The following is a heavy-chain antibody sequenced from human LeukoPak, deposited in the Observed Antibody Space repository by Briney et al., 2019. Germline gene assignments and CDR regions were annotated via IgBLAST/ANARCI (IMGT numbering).Heavy chain of an antibody. V-gene: IGHV4-59*11. CDR1: GGSISGHH. CDR2: IYANNGGT. D-gene: IGHD2-15*01. CDR3: ARDSAARSDL. J-gene: IGHJ2*01. Sequence: SSETLSLTCTVSGGSISGHHWSWIRQPPGKGLEWIGYIYANNGGTDYNPFLKSRATISVDTSKNQFSLHLNAVTAADTAVYYCARDSAARSDLWGRGTLVTVAS.